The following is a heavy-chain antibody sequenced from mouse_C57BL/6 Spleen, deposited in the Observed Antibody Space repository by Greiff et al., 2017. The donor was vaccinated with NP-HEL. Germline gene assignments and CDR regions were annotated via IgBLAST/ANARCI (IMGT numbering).Heavy chain of an antibody. CDR1: GYTFTDYN. V-gene: IGHV1-18*01. Sequence: VQLQQSGPELVKPGASVKIPCKASGYTFTDYNMDWVKQSHGKSLEWIGDINPNNGGTIYNQKFKGKATFTVDKSSSTAYMELRSLTSEDTAVYYCASIYYDYDGASWFAYWGQGTLVTVSA. D-gene: IGHD2-4*01. J-gene: IGHJ3*01. CDR3: ASIYYDYDGASWFAY. CDR2: INPNNGGT.